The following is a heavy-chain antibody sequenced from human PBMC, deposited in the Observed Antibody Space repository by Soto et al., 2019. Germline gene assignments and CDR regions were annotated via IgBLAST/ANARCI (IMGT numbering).Heavy chain of an antibody. V-gene: IGHV3-30*18. CDR3: AKDRGSSPKNRYYGMDV. J-gene: IGHJ6*02. Sequence: GGPLRLSCAASGFTFSSYGMHWVRQAPGKGLEWVAVISYDGSNKYYADSVKGRFTISRDNSKNTLYLQMNSLRAEDTAVYYCAKDRGSSPKNRYYGMDVWGQGTTVTVSS. CDR1: GFTFSSYG. D-gene: IGHD6-6*01. CDR2: ISYDGSNK.